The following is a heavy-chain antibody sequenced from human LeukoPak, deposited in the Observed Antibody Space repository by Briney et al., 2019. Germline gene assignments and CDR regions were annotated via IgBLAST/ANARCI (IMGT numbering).Heavy chain of an antibody. CDR1: GFTFSNHE. V-gene: IGHV3-23*01. CDR2: ISGSGGST. CDR3: AKVRGGNLDAFDI. Sequence: TGGSLRLSCVTSGFTFSNHEMNWVRQAPGKGLEWVSNISGSGGSTYYADSVKGRITISRDNSKNTLYLQMNSLRAEDTAVYYCAKVRGGNLDAFDIWGQGTMVTVSS. D-gene: IGHD3-10*01. J-gene: IGHJ3*02.